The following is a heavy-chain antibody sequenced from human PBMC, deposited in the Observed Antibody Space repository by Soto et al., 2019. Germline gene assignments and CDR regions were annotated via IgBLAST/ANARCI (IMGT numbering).Heavy chain of an antibody. D-gene: IGHD2-15*01. CDR3: ARDLGYWSGGSCYSAGWFDP. Sequence: QVQLVQSGAEVKKPGASVKVSCKASGYTFTSYYMHWVRQAPGQGLEWMGIINPSGGSTSYAQKFQGIATLTRDPSTTTVYMELSSLRSEDTAVYYCARDLGYWSGGSCYSAGWFDPWGQGTMVTVSS. V-gene: IGHV1-46*03. CDR2: INPSGGST. CDR1: GYTFTSYY. J-gene: IGHJ5*02.